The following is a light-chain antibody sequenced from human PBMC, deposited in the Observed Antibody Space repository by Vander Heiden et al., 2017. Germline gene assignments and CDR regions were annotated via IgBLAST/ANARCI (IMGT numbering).Light chain of an antibody. J-gene: IGKJ2*01. CDR1: QSVSSN. CDR3: QQYNNWPPPYT. V-gene: IGKV3-15*01. CDR2: GAS. Sequence: EIMMTQSPATLSVSPGERATLSCRASQSVSSNLAWYQQKPGQAPRLLIYGASTRATGIPARFSGSGSGTEFTLTISSLQSEDFAVYYCQQYNNWPPPYTFGQGTKLEIK.